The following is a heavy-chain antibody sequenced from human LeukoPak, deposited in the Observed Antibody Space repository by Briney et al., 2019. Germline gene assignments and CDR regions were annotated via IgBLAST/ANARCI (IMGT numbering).Heavy chain of an antibody. V-gene: IGHV3-11*01. J-gene: IGHJ4*02. CDR2: ISSSGSTI. Sequence: GGSLRLSCAASGFTFSDYYMSWIRQAPGKGLEWVSYISSSGSTIYYADSVKGRFTISRDNAKNSLYLQMNSLRAEDTAVYYCARDQDYHDSSGYYTPFFDYWGQGTLVTVSS. D-gene: IGHD3-22*01. CDR1: GFTFSDYY. CDR3: ARDQDYHDSSGYYTPFFDY.